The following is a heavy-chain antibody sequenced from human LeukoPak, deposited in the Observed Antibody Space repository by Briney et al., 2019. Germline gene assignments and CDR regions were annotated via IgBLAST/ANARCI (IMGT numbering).Heavy chain of an antibody. J-gene: IGHJ4*02. CDR2: FDPEDGET. V-gene: IGHV1-24*01. D-gene: IGHD3-3*01. Sequence: ASVKVSCTVSGYTLTELSMHWVRQAPGKGLEWMGDFDPEDGETIYAQKFQGRVTMTEDTSTDTAYMELSSLRSEDTAVYYCATKQGPIFGVVIPFDYWGQGTLVTVSS. CDR1: GYTLTELS. CDR3: ATKQGPIFGVVIPFDY.